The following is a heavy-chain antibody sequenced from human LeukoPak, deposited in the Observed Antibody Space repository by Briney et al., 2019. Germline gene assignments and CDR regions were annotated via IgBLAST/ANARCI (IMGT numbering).Heavy chain of an antibody. J-gene: IGHJ3*02. CDR1: GGSINSSNW. CDR3: ARDTSGYNLLGAFDI. D-gene: IGHD5-12*01. CDR2: IYHSGST. V-gene: IGHV4-4*02. Sequence: SETLSLTCAVSGGSINSSNWWSWVRQPAGKGLEWIGEIYHSGSTNYNPSLKSRVTISVDKSKNQFSLKLNSVTAADTAVYYCARDTSGYNLLGAFDIWGQGTMVTVSS.